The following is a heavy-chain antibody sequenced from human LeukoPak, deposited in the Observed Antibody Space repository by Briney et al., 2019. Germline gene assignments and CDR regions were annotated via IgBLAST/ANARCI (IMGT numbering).Heavy chain of an antibody. V-gene: IGHV4-61*02. CDR3: AATGDDAFDI. CDR2: IYTSGST. D-gene: IGHD7-27*01. CDR1: GGSISSGSYC. J-gene: IGHJ3*02. Sequence: SQTLSLTCTVSGGSISSGSYCWGWIRQPPGKGLEWIGRIYTSGSTNYNPSLKSRVTISVDTSKNQFSLKLSSVTAADTAVYYCAATGDDAFDIWGQGTMVTVSS.